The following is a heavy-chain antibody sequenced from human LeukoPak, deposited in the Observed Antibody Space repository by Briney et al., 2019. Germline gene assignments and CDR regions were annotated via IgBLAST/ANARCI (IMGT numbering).Heavy chain of an antibody. D-gene: IGHD1-1*01. Sequence: SETLSLTCTVSGGSISSYYWSWIRQPPGKGLEGIGYIYYSGSTNYNPSLKSRVTISVDTSKNQFSLKLSSVTAADTAVYYCARHGAGTTVDYWGQGTLVTVSS. V-gene: IGHV4-59*08. CDR2: IYYSGST. J-gene: IGHJ4*02. CDR1: GGSISSYY. CDR3: ARHGAGTTVDY.